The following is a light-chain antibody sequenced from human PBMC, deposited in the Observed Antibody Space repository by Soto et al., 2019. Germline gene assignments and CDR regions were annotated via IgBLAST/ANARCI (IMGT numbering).Light chain of an antibody. J-gene: IGLJ3*02. CDR3: ATWDVSGLV. CDR2: DSN. V-gene: IGLV1-51*01. CDR1: TSNIENNH. Sequence: QSVLTQPPSVSAAPGQMVTIACSGSTSNIENNHVSWHQQVPRTAPKLLIYDSNQRPSGVPDRFSASRSGTSATLGIPGLQAGDEADYYCATWDVSGLVFGGGTKLTVL.